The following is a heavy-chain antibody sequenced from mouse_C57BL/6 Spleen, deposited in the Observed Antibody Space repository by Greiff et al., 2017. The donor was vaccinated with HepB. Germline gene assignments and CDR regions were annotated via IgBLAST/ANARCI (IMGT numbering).Heavy chain of an antibody. CDR1: GYTFTDYE. Sequence: VQLQQSGAELVRPGASVTLSCKASGYTFTDYEMHWVKQTPVHGLEWIGAIDPETGGTAYNQKFKGKAILTADKSSSTAYMELRSLTSEDSAVYYCTRAHYGSSWGYWGQGTTLTVSS. CDR3: TRAHYGSSWGY. D-gene: IGHD1-1*01. CDR2: IDPETGGT. V-gene: IGHV1-15*01. J-gene: IGHJ2*01.